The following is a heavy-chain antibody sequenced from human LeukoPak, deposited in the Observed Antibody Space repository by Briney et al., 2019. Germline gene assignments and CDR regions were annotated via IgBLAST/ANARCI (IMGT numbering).Heavy chain of an antibody. J-gene: IGHJ6*03. V-gene: IGHV3-11*01. CDR1: GFTFSDYY. CDR2: ISSSGSTI. Sequence: GGSLRLSCAASGFTFSDYYMSWIRQAPGKGLEWVSYISSSGSTIYYADSVKGRFTISRDNAKNSLYPQMNSLRAEDTAVYYCARAPDSSGHIYYYYYMDVWGKGTTVTISS. CDR3: ARAPDSSGHIYYYYYMDV. D-gene: IGHD3-22*01.